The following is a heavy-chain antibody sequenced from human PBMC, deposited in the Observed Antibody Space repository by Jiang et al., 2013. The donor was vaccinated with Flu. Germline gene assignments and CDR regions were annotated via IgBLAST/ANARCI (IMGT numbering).Heavy chain of an antibody. Sequence: LLKPSETLSLTCAVYGGSFSGYYWSWIRQPPGKGLEWIGEINHSGSTNYNPSLKSRVTISVDTSKNQFSLKLSSVTAADTAVYYCARHREPSRDGYNLSILDYWGQGTLVTVSS. V-gene: IGHV4-34*01. D-gene: IGHD5-24*01. J-gene: IGHJ4*02. CDR1: GGSFSGYY. CDR2: INHSGST. CDR3: ARHREPSRDGYNLSILDY.